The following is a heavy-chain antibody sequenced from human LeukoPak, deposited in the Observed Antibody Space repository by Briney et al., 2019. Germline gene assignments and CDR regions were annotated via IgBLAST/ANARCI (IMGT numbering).Heavy chain of an antibody. CDR1: GFYFNSKW. J-gene: IGHJ4*02. V-gene: IGHV3-7*01. CDR2: INQDGREK. Sequence: PGGSLRLSCATSGFYFNSKWMTWVRQAPGKGLEWVANINQDGREKYHGDSVNGRYTISRDTAKSSLFLEVSSLIAEDTAVYYCSDPPSDFWGQGTLVAVSS. CDR3: SDPPSDF.